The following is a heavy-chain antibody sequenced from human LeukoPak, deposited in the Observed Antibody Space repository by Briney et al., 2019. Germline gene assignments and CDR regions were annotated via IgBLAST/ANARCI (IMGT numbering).Heavy chain of an antibody. D-gene: IGHD4-11*01. CDR2: INHSGST. Sequence: PSETLSLTCAVYGGSIHIASFSAYYWSWIRQPPGKGLEWIGEINHSGSTNYNPSLKSRVTISVDTSKNQFSLKLSSVTAADTAVYYCARGRTVTTDYWGQGTLVTVSS. CDR1: GGSIHIASFSAYY. CDR3: ARGRTVTTDY. V-gene: IGHV4-34*01. J-gene: IGHJ4*02.